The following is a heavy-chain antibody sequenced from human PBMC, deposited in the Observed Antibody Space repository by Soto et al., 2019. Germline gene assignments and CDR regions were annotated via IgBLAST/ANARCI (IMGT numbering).Heavy chain of an antibody. CDR2: IDKDDST. CDR3: ARDQGVPVAP. D-gene: IGHD6-19*01. CDR1: GGTVGGGY. J-gene: IGHJ4*02. Sequence: GGSLRLSCAASGGTVGGGYRTWVRQPPGTGLEWVSIIDKDDSTDYADSVKGRFTVARDNSKNTMYLQMNSLRVEDTAVYFCARDQGVPVAPWGQGALVTVSS. V-gene: IGHV3-66*01.